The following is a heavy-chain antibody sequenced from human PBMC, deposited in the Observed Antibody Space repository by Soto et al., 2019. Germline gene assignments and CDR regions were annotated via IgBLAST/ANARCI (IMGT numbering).Heavy chain of an antibody. CDR1: GDSFTSSNYY. Sequence: PSETLSLTYTVSGDSFTSSNYYWGWIRQPPGKGLEWIAIVNYSGLTYYNPSLKSRVTISADTPKNQFSLKLSSVTAADTARYYCGRHAPHHDWLDPWGPGTLVTVSS. V-gene: IGHV4-39*01. CDR3: GRHAPHHDWLDP. J-gene: IGHJ5*02. CDR2: VNYSGLT.